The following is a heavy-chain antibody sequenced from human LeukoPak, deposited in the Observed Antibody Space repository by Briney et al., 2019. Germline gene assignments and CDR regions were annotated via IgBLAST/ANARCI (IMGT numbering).Heavy chain of an antibody. D-gene: IGHD1-26*01. Sequence: ASVKVSCKASGYTFTSYFMHWVRQAPGQGLEWMGMINPSGGSTNYAQKFQGRVTMTRDTSTSTVYMELSSLRSEDTAVYYCARDRSRSGSYRDAFDIWGQGTMVTVS. V-gene: IGHV1-46*01. CDR1: GYTFTSYF. CDR3: ARDRSRSGSYRDAFDI. J-gene: IGHJ3*02. CDR2: INPSGGST.